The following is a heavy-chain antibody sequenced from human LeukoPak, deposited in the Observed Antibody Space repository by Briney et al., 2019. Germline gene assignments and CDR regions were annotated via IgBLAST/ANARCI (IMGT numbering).Heavy chain of an antibody. CDR3: ARGDYGGNSEPWLFDY. J-gene: IGHJ4*02. D-gene: IGHD4-23*01. Sequence: PSETLSLTCAVYGGSFSGYYWSWIRQPPGKGLEWIGEINHSGSTNYNPSLKSRVTISVDTSKNQFSLKLSSVTAADTAVYYCARGDYGGNSEPWLFDYWGQGTLVTVSS. V-gene: IGHV4-34*01. CDR1: GGSFSGYY. CDR2: INHSGST.